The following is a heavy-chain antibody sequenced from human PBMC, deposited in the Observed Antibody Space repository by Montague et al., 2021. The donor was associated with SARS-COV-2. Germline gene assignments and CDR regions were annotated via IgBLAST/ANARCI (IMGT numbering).Heavy chain of an antibody. CDR3: ARHIIREGNVVVVALNWFDP. D-gene: IGHD2-15*01. Sequence: SETLSLTCTVSGDSISKHYWGWIRQPPGKGLEWIGYVYYTGTTNYNPSLKSRVTMSLDTSKNQFSLDLRSVTAADTAVYYCARHIIREGNVVVVALNWFDPWGQGTLVTVSS. CDR2: VYYTGTT. V-gene: IGHV4-59*08. J-gene: IGHJ5*02. CDR1: GDSISKHY.